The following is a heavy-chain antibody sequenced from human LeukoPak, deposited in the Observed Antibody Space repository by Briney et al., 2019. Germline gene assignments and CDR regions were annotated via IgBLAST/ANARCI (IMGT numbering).Heavy chain of an antibody. Sequence: GGSLRLSCAASKYTFRDYYVSWVRQAPGKGLEWIAYISSNGRTIYYADSVRGRFTISRDNDMSSMYLLMNSLRVDNTAVYYCVRDSPRVRGWFDPWGQGTLVTVSS. CDR3: VRDSPRVRGWFDP. J-gene: IGHJ5*02. D-gene: IGHD3-10*01. CDR1: KYTFRDYY. V-gene: IGHV3-11*01. CDR2: ISSNGRTI.